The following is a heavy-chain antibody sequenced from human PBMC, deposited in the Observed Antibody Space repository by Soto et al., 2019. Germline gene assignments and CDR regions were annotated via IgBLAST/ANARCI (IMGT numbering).Heavy chain of an antibody. J-gene: IGHJ4*02. Sequence: GGSLSLSCAASGFTFVDYYMRWIRQGPGKGLEWVSYISSSGSTIYYADSVKGRFTISRDNAKNSLYLQMNSLRAEDTAVYYCARDAPAGGYCSSTSCYQGARGGYWGQGTLVTVSS. V-gene: IGHV3-11*01. CDR2: ISSSGSTI. CDR1: GFTFVDYY. CDR3: ARDAPAGGYCSSTSCYQGARGGY. D-gene: IGHD2-2*01.